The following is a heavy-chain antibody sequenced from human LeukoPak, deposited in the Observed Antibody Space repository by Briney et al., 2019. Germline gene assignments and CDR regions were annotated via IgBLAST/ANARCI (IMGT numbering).Heavy chain of an antibody. J-gene: IGHJ6*03. D-gene: IGHD6-13*01. CDR2: VYSSGST. Sequence: SETLSLTCTVSGASISNSYWNWVRQPPGKGLEWIGYVYSSGSTNYNPSLKSRVTISVDTSKNQFSLKKTSVTAADTAVYYFARQGQQAQYYHYYYRDVWGKGTTVTVSS. V-gene: IGHV4-59*08. CDR3: ARQGQQAQYYHYYYRDV. CDR1: GASISNSY.